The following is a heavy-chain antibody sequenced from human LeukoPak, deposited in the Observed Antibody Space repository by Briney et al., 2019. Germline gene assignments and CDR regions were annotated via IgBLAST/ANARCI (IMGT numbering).Heavy chain of an antibody. Sequence: PSETLSLTCTVSGGSISSYYWSWIRQPPGKGLEWTGYIYYSGRTNYNPSLKSRVTISVDTSKNQFSLKLSSVTAADTAVYCCARGPNGYYLDYWGQGTLVTVSS. V-gene: IGHV4-59*01. CDR2: IYYSGRT. CDR3: ARGPNGYYLDY. J-gene: IGHJ4*02. D-gene: IGHD2-8*01. CDR1: GGSISSYY.